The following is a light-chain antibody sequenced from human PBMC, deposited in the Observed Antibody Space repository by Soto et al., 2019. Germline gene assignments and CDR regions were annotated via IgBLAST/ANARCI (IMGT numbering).Light chain of an antibody. Sequence: EVVLTQSPGTLSLSPGERATLSCRASQSVSSGYLAWYQQKPGQAPRLLIFGASSRATGIPDRFSGSGSGTDFTLTISRLEPEDFAVYYWQQFRTFGPGTKVDIK. V-gene: IGKV3-20*01. CDR3: QQFRT. CDR1: QSVSSGY. J-gene: IGKJ3*01. CDR2: GAS.